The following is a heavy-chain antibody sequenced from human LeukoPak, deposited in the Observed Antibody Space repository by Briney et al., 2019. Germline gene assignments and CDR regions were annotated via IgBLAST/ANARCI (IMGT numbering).Heavy chain of an antibody. D-gene: IGHD2-2*01. CDR2: IHYSETT. Sequence: NPSETLSLTCTVSGGSISSSNYYWGWIRQPPGKGPEWIASIHYSETTYYNPSLKSRVTISVDTSKNHFSLKLSSVTAADTAVYYCARGPTYQPIDFWGQGTLVTVSS. CDR1: GGSISSSNYY. J-gene: IGHJ4*02. V-gene: IGHV4-39*02. CDR3: ARGPTYQPIDF.